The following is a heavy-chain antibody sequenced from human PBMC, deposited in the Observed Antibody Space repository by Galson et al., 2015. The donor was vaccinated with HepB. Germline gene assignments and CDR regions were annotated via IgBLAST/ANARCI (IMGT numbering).Heavy chain of an antibody. CDR3: ARERYESSGEDGFDI. CDR1: GFTINTYW. J-gene: IGHJ3*02. D-gene: IGHD3-10*01. Sequence: SLRLSCAASGFTINTYWMSWVRRAPGKGLEWVANIKKDGSEIYYVDSVKGRFIISRDNVENLVYLQMNSLRAEDTAVYYCARERYESSGEDGFDIWGQGTKVTVSS. V-gene: IGHV3-7*03. CDR2: IKKDGSEI.